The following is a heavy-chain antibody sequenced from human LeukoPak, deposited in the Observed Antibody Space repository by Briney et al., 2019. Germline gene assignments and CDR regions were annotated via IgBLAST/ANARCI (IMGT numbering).Heavy chain of an antibody. CDR3: ARDHLRGGPLRSWYRKLATFDY. J-gene: IGHJ4*02. Sequence: GGSLRLSCAASGFTFSSYAMSWVRQAPGKGLEWVSAISGSGGSTYYADSVKGRFTISRDNSKNTLYLQMNSLRAEDTAVYYCARDHLRGGPLRSWYRKLATFDYWGQGTLVTVSS. V-gene: IGHV3-23*01. D-gene: IGHD6-13*01. CDR2: ISGSGGST. CDR1: GFTFSSYA.